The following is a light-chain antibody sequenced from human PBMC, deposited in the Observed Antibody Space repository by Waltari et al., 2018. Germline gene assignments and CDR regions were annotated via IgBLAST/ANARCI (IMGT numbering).Light chain of an antibody. Sequence: QSALTQPASVSGSPGQSITISCTGTSSDVGGYNYVSWYQQRPGKAPKVMIYDFSYRPSGVSNRFSGSKSGNTASLTISGLQAEDEADYYCASYTSSSTWVFGGGTKLTVL. J-gene: IGLJ3*02. CDR2: DFS. CDR1: SSDVGGYNY. CDR3: ASYTSSSTWV. V-gene: IGLV2-14*03.